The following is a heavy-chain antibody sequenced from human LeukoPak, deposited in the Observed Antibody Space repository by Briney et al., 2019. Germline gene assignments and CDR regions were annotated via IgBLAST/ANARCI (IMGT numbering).Heavy chain of an antibody. CDR1: GFTFSSYA. V-gene: IGHV3-30*01. J-gene: IGHJ4*02. D-gene: IGHD2-2*01. CDR2: ISYDGSNK. CDR3: ARGCSSTSCYRFS. Sequence: GRSLRLSCAASGFTFSSYAMHWVRQAPGKGLEWVAVISYDGSNKYYADSVKGRFTVSRDNSKNTLYLQMNSLRAEDTAVYYCARGCSSTSCYRFSWGQGTLVTVSS.